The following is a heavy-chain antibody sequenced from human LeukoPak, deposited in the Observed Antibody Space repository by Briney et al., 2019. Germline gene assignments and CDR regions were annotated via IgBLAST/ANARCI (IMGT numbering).Heavy chain of an antibody. CDR2: INPNSGGT. CDR1: GYTFTGYY. V-gene: IGHV1-2*02. CDR3: AREKVLQYGSGSYYGMDV. J-gene: IGHJ6*02. D-gene: IGHD3-10*01. Sequence: GASVKVSCKASGYTFTGYYMHWVRQAPGQGLEWMGWINPNSGGTNNAQKFQGRFTMTRDTSISTAYMEVSRLRSDDTAVYYCAREKVLQYGSGSYYGMDVWGQGTTVTVSS.